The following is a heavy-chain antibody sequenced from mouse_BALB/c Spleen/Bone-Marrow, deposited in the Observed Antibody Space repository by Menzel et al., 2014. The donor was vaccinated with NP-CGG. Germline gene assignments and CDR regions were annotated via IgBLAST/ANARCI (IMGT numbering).Heavy chain of an antibody. CDR3: ARLHYYGYGAY. V-gene: IGHV4-1*02. D-gene: IGHD1-2*01. J-gene: IGHJ3*01. CDR1: GFDFXSYW. Sequence: EVKLVESGGGLVQPGGSLKLSCAASGFDFXSYWMNWVRQAPGKGLEWIGEINPDSSTINYTPSLKDKFIISRDNAKSTLYLQMSKVRSEDTALYYCARLHYYGYGAYWGQGTLVTVSA. CDR2: INPDSSTI.